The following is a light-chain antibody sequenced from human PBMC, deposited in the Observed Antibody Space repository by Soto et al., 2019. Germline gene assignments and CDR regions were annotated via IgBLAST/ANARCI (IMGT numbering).Light chain of an antibody. Sequence: QMTQSAATLSASVGDRVTITCRASQSISSWLAWYQQKPGKAPKLLIYDASSLESGVPSRFSGSGSGTEFTLTISSLQPDDFATYYCQQYNSYSLTFGPRTKVDI. CDR3: QQYNSYSLT. CDR2: DAS. CDR1: QSISSW. J-gene: IGKJ3*01. V-gene: IGKV1-5*01.